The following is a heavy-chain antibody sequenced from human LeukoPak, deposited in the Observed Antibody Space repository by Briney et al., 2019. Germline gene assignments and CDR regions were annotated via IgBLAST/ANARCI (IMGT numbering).Heavy chain of an antibody. Sequence: ASVKVSCKASGYTFTSYYMHWVRQAPGQGLEWMGIINPSGGGTSYAQKFQGRVTMTRDTSTSTVYMELSSLRSEDTAVYYCARKLDGGNSDWYFDLWGRGTLVTVSS. CDR3: ARKLDGGNSDWYFDL. V-gene: IGHV1-46*01. CDR1: GYTFTSYY. D-gene: IGHD4-23*01. J-gene: IGHJ2*01. CDR2: INPSGGGT.